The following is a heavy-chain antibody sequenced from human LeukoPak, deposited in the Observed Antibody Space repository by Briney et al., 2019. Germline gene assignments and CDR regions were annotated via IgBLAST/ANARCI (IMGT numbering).Heavy chain of an antibody. D-gene: IGHD4-17*01. Sequence: GASLRLSCAASGFTFSSYAMSWVRQAPGKGLEWVSAISGSGGSTYYADSVKGRFTISRDNSKNTLYLQMNSLRAEDTAVYYCARVENDYGDSDYFDYWGQGTLVTVSS. CDR1: GFTFSSYA. J-gene: IGHJ4*02. CDR3: ARVENDYGDSDYFDY. V-gene: IGHV3-23*01. CDR2: ISGSGGST.